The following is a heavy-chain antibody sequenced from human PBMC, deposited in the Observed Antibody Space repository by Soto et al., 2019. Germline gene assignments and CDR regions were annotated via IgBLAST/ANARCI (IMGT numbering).Heavy chain of an antibody. CDR3: ATSYGWRYRAFDD. CDR1: GDTFSFYT. V-gene: IGHV1-69*02. CDR2: VNPILSMT. Sequence: QVQLVQSGAELKKPGSSVKVSCKASGDTFSFYTINWLRPAPGLGLEWMGRVNPILSMTNYAQKFQGRVTMTEDKSTSTVYMELRSLRSEDTAFYYCATSYGWRYRAFDDWGQGALVTVSS. D-gene: IGHD3-16*02. J-gene: IGHJ4*02.